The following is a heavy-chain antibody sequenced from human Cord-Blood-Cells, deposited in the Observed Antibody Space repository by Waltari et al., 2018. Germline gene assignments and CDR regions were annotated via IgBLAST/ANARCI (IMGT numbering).Heavy chain of an antibody. V-gene: IGHV1-24*01. CDR2: FDPEDGET. CDR1: GYTLTEFS. CDR3: ATGPYSSSWYAFDI. D-gene: IGHD6-13*01. Sequence: QVQLVQSGAEVKKPGAPVKVSCKVSGYTLTEFSMHWVRQAPGKGLEWMGGFDPEDGETIYAQKFQGRVTMTEDTSTDTAYMELSSLRSEDTAVYYCATGPYSSSWYAFDIWGQGTMVTVSS. J-gene: IGHJ3*02.